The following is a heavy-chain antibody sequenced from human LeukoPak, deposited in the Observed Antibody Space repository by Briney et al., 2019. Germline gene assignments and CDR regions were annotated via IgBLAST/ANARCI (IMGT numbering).Heavy chain of an antibody. CDR1: GITFSFYG. J-gene: IGHJ4*01. Sequence: GGTLRLSCEASGITFSFYGMSWVRQAPGKGLEGFSAITGSGGTTYSADSMKGRFTISRDNSKNTLYLQMNSLRAEDTAVYYCAKDRVGALLYFDFWGQRTLVTVSS. D-gene: IGHD1-26*01. CDR2: ITGSGGTT. V-gene: IGHV3-23*01. CDR3: AKDRVGALLYFDF.